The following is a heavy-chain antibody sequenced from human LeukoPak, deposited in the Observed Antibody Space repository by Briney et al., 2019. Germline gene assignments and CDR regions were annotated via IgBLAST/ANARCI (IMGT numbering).Heavy chain of an antibody. D-gene: IGHD2-2*01. Sequence: GGSLRLSCAASGFPFSSYSMNWVRQAPGKGLEWVSYISSSTSTIYYADSVKGRFTISRDNAKNSLYLQMNSLRDEDTAVYYCARVGYCTSASCHYYFDQWGRGTLVTVSS. V-gene: IGHV3-48*02. CDR3: ARVGYCTSASCHYYFDQ. J-gene: IGHJ4*02. CDR1: GFPFSSYS. CDR2: ISSSTSTI.